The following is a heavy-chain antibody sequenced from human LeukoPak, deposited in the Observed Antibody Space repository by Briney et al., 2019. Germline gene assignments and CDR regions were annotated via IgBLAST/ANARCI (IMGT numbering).Heavy chain of an antibody. CDR3: ARDVDCGGDCYWEDYYNYGMDV. CDR2: IILIFGTA. V-gene: IGHV1-69*13. Sequence: SVKVSCKASGGTFISYAISWVRQAPGQGLEWMGGIILIFGTANYAQRFQGRVTITADESTSTAYMELRSLRSDDTAVYYCARDVDCGGDCYWEDYYNYGMDVWGQGTTVTVS. D-gene: IGHD2-21*02. J-gene: IGHJ6*02. CDR1: GGTFISYA.